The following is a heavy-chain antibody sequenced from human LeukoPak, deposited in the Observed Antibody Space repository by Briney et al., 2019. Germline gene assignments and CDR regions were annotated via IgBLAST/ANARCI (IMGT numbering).Heavy chain of an antibody. CDR2: IGGSGGST. CDR3: AKSSGYYFEAYYYYYMDV. Sequence: PGGPLSLSCEASGFTFRSNAMSWVRKAPGKGLDWVSAIGGSGGSTYYADSVKGRFTISRDNSKNTLYLQMNSLRAEDTAVYYCAKSSGYYFEAYYYYYMDVWGKGTTVTVSS. D-gene: IGHD3-22*01. J-gene: IGHJ6*03. V-gene: IGHV3-23*01. CDR1: GFTFRSNA.